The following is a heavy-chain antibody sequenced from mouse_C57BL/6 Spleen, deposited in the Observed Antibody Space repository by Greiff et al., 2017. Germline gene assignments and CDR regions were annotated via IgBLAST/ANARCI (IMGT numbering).Heavy chain of an antibody. J-gene: IGHJ4*01. V-gene: IGHV5-16*01. D-gene: IGHD2-2*01. CDR1: GFTFSDYY. CDR3: ARDQGGYDGYYAMDY. Sequence: EVMLVESEGGLVQPGSSMKLSCTASGFTFSDYYMAWVRQVPEKGLEWVANISYDGSSTYYLDSLKSRFIISRDNAKNILYVQMSSLKSEDTATYYCARDQGGYDGYYAMDYWGQGTSVTVSS. CDR2: ISYDGSST.